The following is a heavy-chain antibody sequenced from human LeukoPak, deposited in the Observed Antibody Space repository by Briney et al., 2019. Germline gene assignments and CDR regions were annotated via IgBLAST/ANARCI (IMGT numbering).Heavy chain of an antibody. D-gene: IGHD6-19*01. Sequence: GESLKISCKGSGYSFTSYWITWVRQMPGKGLEWMGRIDPSDSSTNYSPSFQGHVSISTDKSITTAYLQWSSLKASDTAMYYCARHPEQSSGYWGQGTLVTVSS. CDR2: IDPSDSST. V-gene: IGHV5-10-1*01. J-gene: IGHJ4*02. CDR1: GYSFTSYW. CDR3: ARHPEQSSGY.